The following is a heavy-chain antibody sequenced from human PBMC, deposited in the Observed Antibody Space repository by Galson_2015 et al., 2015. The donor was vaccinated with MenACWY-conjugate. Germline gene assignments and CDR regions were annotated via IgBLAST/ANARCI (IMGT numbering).Heavy chain of an antibody. D-gene: IGHD6-19*01. CDR2: IDHRGYT. J-gene: IGHJ4*02. CDR3: ARTGRMAVALSYFDS. V-gene: IGHV4-38-2*01. CDR1: GFSISRGFY. Sequence: LSLTCSVSGFSISRGFYWGWIRQSPGKGLEWIGTIDHRGYTYENPSLKSRITISVDTSRNQFSLRLTSMTAADTAVFYCARTGRMAVALSYFDSWGQGTLVTVSA.